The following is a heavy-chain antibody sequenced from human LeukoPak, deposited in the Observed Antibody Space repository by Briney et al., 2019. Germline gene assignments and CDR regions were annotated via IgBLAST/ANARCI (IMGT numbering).Heavy chain of an antibody. V-gene: IGHV3-11*06. Sequence: GGSLRLSCAASGFTFSDYYMSWLRQAPGKGLEWVSYISSSSSYTNYADSVKGRFTISRDNTKNSLYLQMNSLRAEDTAVYYCARELSGSYYFDYWGQGTLVTVSS. CDR2: ISSSSSYT. J-gene: IGHJ4*02. CDR1: GFTFSDYY. D-gene: IGHD5-12*01. CDR3: ARELSGSYYFDY.